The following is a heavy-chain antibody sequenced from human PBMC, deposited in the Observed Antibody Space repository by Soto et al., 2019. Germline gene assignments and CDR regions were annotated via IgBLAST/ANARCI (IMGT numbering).Heavy chain of an antibody. CDR1: GYSFTSYW. Sequence: GESLKISCKASGYSFTSYWIGWVRQMPGKGLEWMGIIYPGDSDTRYSPSFQGQVTIPADKSISTAYLQWSSLKASDTAMYYCARQEGSYTSSYDYWGQGTLVTVSS. J-gene: IGHJ4*02. CDR3: ARQEGSYTSSYDY. D-gene: IGHD6-6*01. CDR2: IYPGDSDT. V-gene: IGHV5-51*01.